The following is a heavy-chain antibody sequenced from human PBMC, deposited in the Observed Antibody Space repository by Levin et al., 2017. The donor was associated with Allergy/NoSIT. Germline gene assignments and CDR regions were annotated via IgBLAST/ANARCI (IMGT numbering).Heavy chain of an antibody. J-gene: IGHJ5*02. V-gene: IGHV3-23*01. Sequence: LSLTCAASGFTFTTYAMTWVRQTPGKGLEWVSTITSSADRTYYSDSLKGRFTISRDNSKNMLFLLMNSLRAEDTAVYYCAAVTSYWFDPWGQGTLVTVSS. CDR1: GFTFTTYA. CDR3: AAVTSYWFDP. CDR2: ITSSADRT. D-gene: IGHD4-17*01.